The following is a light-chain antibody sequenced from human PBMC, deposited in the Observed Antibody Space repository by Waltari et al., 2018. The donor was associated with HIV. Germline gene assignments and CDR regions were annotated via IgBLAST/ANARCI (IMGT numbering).Light chain of an antibody. Sequence: QLVVTQSPSPSASLGASVKLTCTLSRRHSHSAISWHQKQPDKGPRYLMKVNSDGSHTKGDGIPDRFSGSSSGSERYLTISSLQSEDEADYYGQTWGTGTRVFGGGTKLTVL. CDR3: QTWGTGTRV. CDR2: VNSDGSH. CDR1: RRHSHSA. V-gene: IGLV4-69*01. J-gene: IGLJ3*02.